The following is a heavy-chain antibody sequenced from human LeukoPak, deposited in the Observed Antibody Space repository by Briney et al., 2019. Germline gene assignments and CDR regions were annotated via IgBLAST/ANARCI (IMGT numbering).Heavy chain of an antibody. CDR3: ARGSGSGSYDAFDI. CDR2: ISCSSSYI. CDR1: GFTFSSYS. Sequence: PGGSLRLSCAASGFTFSSYSMNWVRQAPGKGLEWVSSISCSSSYIYYADSVKGRFTISRDNAKNSLYLQMNSLRAEDTAVYYCARGSGSGSYDAFDIWGQGTMVTVSS. J-gene: IGHJ3*02. D-gene: IGHD3-10*01. V-gene: IGHV3-21*01.